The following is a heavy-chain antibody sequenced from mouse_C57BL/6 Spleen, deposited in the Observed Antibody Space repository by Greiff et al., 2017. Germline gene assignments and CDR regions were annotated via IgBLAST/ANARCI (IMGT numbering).Heavy chain of an antibody. J-gene: IGHJ4*01. CDR2: ISSGGDYI. D-gene: IGHD1-3*01. V-gene: IGHV5-9-1*02. Sequence: EVQVVESGEGLVKPGGSLKLSCAASGFTFSSYAMSWVRQTPEKRLEWVAYISSGGDYIYYADTVKGRFTISRDNARNTLYLQMSSLKSEDTAMYYCTRDGGLNYAMDYWGQGTSVTVSS. CDR3: TRDGGLNYAMDY. CDR1: GFTFSSYA.